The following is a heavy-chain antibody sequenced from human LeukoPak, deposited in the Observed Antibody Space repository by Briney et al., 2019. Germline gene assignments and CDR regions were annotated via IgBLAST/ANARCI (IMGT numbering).Heavy chain of an antibody. Sequence: SETLSLTCTVSGGSISTYYWTWIRQPPGKGLEWIGYISYSGSTNYNPSLKSRVTISVDTSKNQFSLKLSSVTAADTAVYYCARRNMATLDYWGQGTLVTVSS. D-gene: IGHD5-24*01. CDR1: GGSISTYY. CDR2: ISYSGST. V-gene: IGHV4-59*01. CDR3: ARRNMATLDY. J-gene: IGHJ4*02.